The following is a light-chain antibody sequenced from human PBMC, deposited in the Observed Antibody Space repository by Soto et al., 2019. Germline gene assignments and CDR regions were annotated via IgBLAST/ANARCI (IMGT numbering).Light chain of an antibody. Sequence: QPVLTQPPSASGTPGQRVTISCSGSSSNIGSNSVNWYQQFPGTAPKLLIYNNNQRPSGVPARLTGSKFGTSVSLAISGLQSEDEADYYCAAWDDSLNGVVIGGGTKLTVL. J-gene: IGLJ2*01. CDR1: SSNIGSNS. CDR3: AAWDDSLNGVV. V-gene: IGLV1-44*01. CDR2: NNN.